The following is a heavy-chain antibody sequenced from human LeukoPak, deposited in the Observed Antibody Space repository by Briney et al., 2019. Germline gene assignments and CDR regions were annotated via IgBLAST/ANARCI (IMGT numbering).Heavy chain of an antibody. CDR2: INEEGSQK. V-gene: IGHV3-7*01. D-gene: IGHD3/OR15-3a*01. J-gene: IGHJ6*04. Sequence: PGRSLRLSCAASGFTFSSYGMHWVRQAPGKGLEWVANINEEGSQKYYVDPVKGRFTLSRDNAWNSLSLQMNSLRAEDTAVYYCVRESGFWTASGVGRPLDVWGKGTTVTVSS. CDR3: VRESGFWTASGVGRPLDV. CDR1: GFTFSSYG.